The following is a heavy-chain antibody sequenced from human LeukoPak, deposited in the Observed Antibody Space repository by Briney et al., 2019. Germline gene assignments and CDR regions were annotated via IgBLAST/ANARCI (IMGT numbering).Heavy chain of an antibody. Sequence: GESLRLSCAASGFTFSNYRLHWVRQAPGKGLVWVSRISSDGSSTSYADSVKGRFSISRDNAKNTLYLQMNSLRAEDTAVYYCARDALGLSYWGQGTLVTVSS. V-gene: IGHV3-74*01. D-gene: IGHD6-13*01. CDR2: ISSDGSST. CDR3: ARDALGLSY. CDR1: GFTFSNYR. J-gene: IGHJ4*02.